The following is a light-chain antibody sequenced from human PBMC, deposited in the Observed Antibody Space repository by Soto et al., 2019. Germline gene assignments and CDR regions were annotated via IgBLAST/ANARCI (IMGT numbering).Light chain of an antibody. CDR1: QSVSSN. CDR3: QQYNKWPPIT. CDR2: GAS. Sequence: ETGMTQSPATVSLTPGERATLSCRASQSVSSNLAWYQQKHGQAPRLLIYGASTRATGIPARFSGSGSGTEFTLTISSLQSEDFAVYYCQQYNKWPPITFGQGTRLEIK. V-gene: IGKV3-15*01. J-gene: IGKJ5*01.